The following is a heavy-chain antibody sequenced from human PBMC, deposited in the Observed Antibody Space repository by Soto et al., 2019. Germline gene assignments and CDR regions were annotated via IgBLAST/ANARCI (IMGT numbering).Heavy chain of an antibody. CDR1: GGSISSGGYY. CDR2: IYYSGST. D-gene: IGHD2-2*01. Sequence: SETLSLTCTVSGGSISSGGYYWSWIRQHPGKGLEWIGYIYYSGSTYYNPSLKSRVTISVDTSKNQFSLKLSSVTAADTAVYYCARGIDCSSTSCYEGGLDPWGQGTLATVSS. J-gene: IGHJ5*02. CDR3: ARGIDCSSTSCYEGGLDP. V-gene: IGHV4-31*03.